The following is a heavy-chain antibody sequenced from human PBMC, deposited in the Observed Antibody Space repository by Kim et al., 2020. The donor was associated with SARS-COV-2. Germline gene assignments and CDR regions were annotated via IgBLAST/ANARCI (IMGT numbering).Heavy chain of an antibody. J-gene: IGHJ6*02. CDR2: IYYSGST. Sequence: SETLSLTCTVSGGSISSGGYYWSWIRQHPGKGLEWIGYIYYSGSTYYNPSLKSRVTISVDTSKNQFSLKLSSVTAADTAVYYCARVLVWSAVTSSRTQHYYYGMDVWGQGTTVTVSS. V-gene: IGHV4-31*03. CDR3: ARVLVWSAVTSSRTQHYYYGMDV. CDR1: GGSISSGGYY. D-gene: IGHD4-4*01.